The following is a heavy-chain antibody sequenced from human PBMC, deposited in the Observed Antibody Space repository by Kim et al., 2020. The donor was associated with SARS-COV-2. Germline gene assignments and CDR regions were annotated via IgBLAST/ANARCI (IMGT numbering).Heavy chain of an antibody. V-gene: IGHV3-74*01. Sequence: SSINADYVKSRYTISRNNAKNTLNRQMNSLAAEDTAVYYCARGNHHGRDVWGQGTTVTVSS. D-gene: IGHD1-1*01. J-gene: IGHJ6*02. CDR2: SS. CDR3: ARGNHHGRDV.